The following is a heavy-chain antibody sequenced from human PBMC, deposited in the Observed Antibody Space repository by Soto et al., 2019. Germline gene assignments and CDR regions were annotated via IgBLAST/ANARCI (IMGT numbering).Heavy chain of an antibody. CDR1: GVPFSGYY. Sequence: SETLSLTCAVYGVPFSGYYWSWIRQSPGKGLEWIGEINHSGNTNYNPSLKSRVTMLVDTSKNQFSLSLSSVTAADTAVYYCANLIVFHSSYYHDYWGHGTLVTVS. J-gene: IGHJ4*01. D-gene: IGHD1-26*01. CDR2: INHSGNT. CDR3: ANLIVFHSSYYHDY. V-gene: IGHV4-34*01.